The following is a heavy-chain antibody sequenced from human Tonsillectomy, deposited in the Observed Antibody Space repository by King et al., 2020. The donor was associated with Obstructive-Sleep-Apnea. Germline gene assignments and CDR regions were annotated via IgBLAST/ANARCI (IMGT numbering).Heavy chain of an antibody. Sequence: QLQESGPGLVKPSETLSLTCTVSGGSISSSSYYWGWIRQPPGKGLEWIGSIYYSGSTYYNPSLKSRVTISVDTSKNQFSLKLSSVTAADTAVYYFARGEIGYCSSTSCYTFDYWGQGTLVTVSS. D-gene: IGHD2-2*01. J-gene: IGHJ4*02. CDR2: IYYSGST. CDR1: GGSISSSSYY. V-gene: IGHV4-39*07. CDR3: ARGEIGYCSSTSCYTFDY.